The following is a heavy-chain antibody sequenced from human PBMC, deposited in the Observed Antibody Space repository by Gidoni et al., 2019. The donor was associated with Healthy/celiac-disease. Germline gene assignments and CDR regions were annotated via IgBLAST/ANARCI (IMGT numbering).Heavy chain of an antibody. CDR2: INHSGST. Sequence: QVQLQQSGAGLLKPSETLSLTCAVSGGSFSGYYWSWIRQPPGQGLEWIGEINHSGSTNYNPSLKSRATISVDTSKNQFSLKLSSVTAASTAVYYCARGRYDYVWGSYRPPGYMDVWGKGTTVTVSS. V-gene: IGHV4-34*01. CDR1: GGSFSGYY. D-gene: IGHD3-16*02. CDR3: ARGRYDYVWGSYRPPGYMDV. J-gene: IGHJ6*03.